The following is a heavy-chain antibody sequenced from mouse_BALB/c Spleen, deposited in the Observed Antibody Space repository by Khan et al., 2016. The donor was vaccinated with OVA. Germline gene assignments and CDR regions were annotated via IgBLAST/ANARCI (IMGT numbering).Heavy chain of an antibody. CDR1: GFSLTSYG. J-gene: IGHJ2*01. CDR3: ARLEDI. Sequence: VKLEVSGPGLVAPSQSLSITCTVSGFSLTSYGVHWVRQPPGKGLEWLGVIWAGGSSNYNSALMSRLSISKNNSKSQVFLKMNRLQTDDTAMYYCARLEDIWGQGTTLTVSS. V-gene: IGHV2-9*02. D-gene: IGHD1-3*01. CDR2: IWAGGSS.